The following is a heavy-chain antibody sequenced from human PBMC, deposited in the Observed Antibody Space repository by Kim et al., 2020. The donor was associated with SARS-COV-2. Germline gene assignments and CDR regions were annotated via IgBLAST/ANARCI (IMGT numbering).Heavy chain of an antibody. Sequence: QKFQGRVTITRDTSASTAYMELSSLRSEDTAVYYCARDYYGSGSYYYFDYWGQGTLVTVSS. J-gene: IGHJ4*02. V-gene: IGHV1-3*01. CDR3: ARDYYGSGSYYYFDY. D-gene: IGHD3-10*01.